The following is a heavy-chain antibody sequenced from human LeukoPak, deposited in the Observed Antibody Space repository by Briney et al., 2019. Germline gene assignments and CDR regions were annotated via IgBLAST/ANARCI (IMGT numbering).Heavy chain of an antibody. J-gene: IGHJ4*02. CDR2: ISGSGGST. CDR1: GFTFSSYA. D-gene: IGHD3-10*01. Sequence: PGGSLRLSCAASGFTFSSYAMSWVRQAPRKGLEWVSAISGSGGSTYYADSVKGRFTISRDNSKNTLYLQMNSLRAEDTAVYYCAKAADVLLWFGEPGGYYFDYWGQGTLVTVSS. V-gene: IGHV3-23*01. CDR3: AKAADVLLWFGEPGGYYFDY.